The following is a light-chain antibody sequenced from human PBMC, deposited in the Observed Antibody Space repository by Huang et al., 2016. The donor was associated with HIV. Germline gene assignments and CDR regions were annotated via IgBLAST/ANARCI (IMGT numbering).Light chain of an antibody. V-gene: IGKV1-NL1*01. J-gene: IGKJ5*01. Sequence: DILMTQSPSSLSASIGDRVTITCRASQGITSSLAWYQQRPGKAPKLLLCAASRLEDGGPSRFSGSGSGTDYTLTISSLQPEDFATYYCQQYYTTPRGTFGQGTRLDIK. CDR1: QGITSS. CDR3: QQYYTTPRGT. CDR2: AAS.